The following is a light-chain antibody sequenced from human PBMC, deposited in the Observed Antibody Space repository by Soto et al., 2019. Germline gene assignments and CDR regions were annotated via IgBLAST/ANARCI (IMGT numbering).Light chain of an antibody. J-gene: IGKJ1*01. CDR2: GAS. CDR3: QQQNDWLPWT. CDR1: QSVSGW. Sequence: DIQMTQSPSPLSASVGDTVTVTCRASQSVSGWLAWYQQKPGEAPKLLIYGASTTATGIPARFSGSGSGTEFTLTISSLQPEDFAVSYCQQQNDWLPWTFGQGTKVDIK. V-gene: IGKV1-5*01.